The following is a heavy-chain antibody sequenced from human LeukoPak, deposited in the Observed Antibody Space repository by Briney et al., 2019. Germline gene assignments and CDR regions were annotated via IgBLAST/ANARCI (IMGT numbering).Heavy chain of an antibody. J-gene: IGHJ5*02. CDR2: MNPNSGNT. V-gene: IGHV1-8*02. D-gene: IGHD3-22*01. Sequence: ASVKVSCKASGYTFTSYDINWVRQATGQGLEWMGWMNPNSGNTGYAQKFQGRVTMTRDTSISTAYMELSRLRSDDTAVYYCARVYYDSSGYDWFDPWGQGTLVTVSS. CDR3: ARVYYDSSGYDWFDP. CDR1: GYTFTSYD.